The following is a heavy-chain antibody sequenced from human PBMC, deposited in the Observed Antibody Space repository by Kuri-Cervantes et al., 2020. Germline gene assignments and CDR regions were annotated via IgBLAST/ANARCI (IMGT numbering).Heavy chain of an antibody. CDR1: GGTFSSYA. J-gene: IGHJ3*02. Sequence: SVKVSCKASGGTFSSYAISWVRQAPGQGLEWMGGIIPIFGTANYAQKFQGRVTITTDESTSTAYMELSSLRSGDTAVYYCARHRLTTVYDAFDIWGRGTMVTVSS. CDR3: ARHRLTTVYDAFDI. CDR2: IIPIFGTA. D-gene: IGHD4-11*01. V-gene: IGHV1-69*05.